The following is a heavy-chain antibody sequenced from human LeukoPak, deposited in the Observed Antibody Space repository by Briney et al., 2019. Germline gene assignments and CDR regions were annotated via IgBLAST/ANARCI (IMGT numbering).Heavy chain of an antibody. D-gene: IGHD5-12*01. CDR3: AREMNSGYDEGGLEY. J-gene: IGHJ4*02. CDR2: INPNSGGT. CDR1: GYTFTGYY. Sequence: ASVRVSCKASGYTFTGYYMHWARQAPGQGLEWMGRINPNSGGTNYAQKFQGRVTMTRDTSISTAYMELSRLRSDDTAVYYCAREMNSGYDEGGLEYWGQGTLVTVSS. V-gene: IGHV1-2*02.